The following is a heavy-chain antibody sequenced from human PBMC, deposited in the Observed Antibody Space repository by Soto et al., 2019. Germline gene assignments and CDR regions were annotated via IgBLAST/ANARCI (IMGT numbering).Heavy chain of an antibody. CDR2: ISGSGDNT. V-gene: IGHV3-23*01. Sequence: ESGGGLVQPGGSLRLSCAASGFTFSSYALNWVRQAPGKGMEWVSVISGSGDNTYYADSVKGRFTISRDNSKNTLYLQMNRLRAEDTAVYYCAKDLGTDDFWSAYYTYYYMDVWGKGTTVTVSS. CDR1: GFTFSSYA. D-gene: IGHD3-3*01. J-gene: IGHJ6*03. CDR3: AKDLGTDDFWSAYYTYYYMDV.